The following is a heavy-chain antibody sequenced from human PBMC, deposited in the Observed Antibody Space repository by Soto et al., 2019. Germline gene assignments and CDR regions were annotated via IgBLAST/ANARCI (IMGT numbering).Heavy chain of an antibody. CDR3: ARSTYDSSGYYHNTWFDP. J-gene: IGHJ5*02. CDR1: GGSISSGGYY. V-gene: IGHV4-31*03. CDR2: IYYSGST. Sequence: PSETLSLTCTVSGGSISSGGYYWSWIRQHPGKGLEWIGYIYYSGSTYYNPSLKSRVTISVDTSKNQFSLKLSSVTAADTAVYYCARSTYDSSGYYHNTWFDPWGQGTLVTVSS. D-gene: IGHD3-22*01.